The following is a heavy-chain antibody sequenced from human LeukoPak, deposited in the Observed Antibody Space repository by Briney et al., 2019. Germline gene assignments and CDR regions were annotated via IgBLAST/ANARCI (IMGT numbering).Heavy chain of an antibody. Sequence: PGGSLTLSCAASGFTFSSYSMNWVRQAPGKGLEWVSSISSNSSSYIYYEASVKGRFTISRDNAKNSLSLQMTSLTAEDTAVYYCARYYYDSSGYYFFFDYWGQGTLVTVST. CDR3: ARYYYDSSGYYFFFDY. D-gene: IGHD3-22*01. J-gene: IGHJ4*02. CDR2: ISSNSSSYI. CDR1: GFTFSSYS. V-gene: IGHV3-21*01.